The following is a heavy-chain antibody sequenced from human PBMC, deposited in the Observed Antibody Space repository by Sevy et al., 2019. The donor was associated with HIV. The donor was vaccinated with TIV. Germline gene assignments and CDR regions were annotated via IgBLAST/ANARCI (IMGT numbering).Heavy chain of an antibody. J-gene: IGHJ4*02. CDR3: AKDLAVAGPYYFDY. V-gene: IGHV3-30*02. Sequence: GGSLILSCAASGFTFSSYGMHWVRQAPGKGLEWVAFIRYDGSNKYYADSVKGRFTISRDNSKNTLYLQMNSLRAEDTAVYYCAKDLAVAGPYYFDYWGQGTLVTVSS. CDR2: IRYDGSNK. CDR1: GFTFSSYG. D-gene: IGHD6-19*01.